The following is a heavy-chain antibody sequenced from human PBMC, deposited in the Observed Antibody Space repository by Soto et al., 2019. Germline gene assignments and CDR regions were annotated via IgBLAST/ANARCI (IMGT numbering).Heavy chain of an antibody. Sequence: GGPLRLSCPAAGFNFSSYGMHRVSKAPGKGLEWVAVISYDGSNKYYADSVKGRFTISRDNSKNTLYLQMNSLRAEDTAVYYCAKAHPDIVVVVAATGNGAFDIWGQGTMVTVSS. J-gene: IGHJ3*02. CDR2: ISYDGSNK. CDR1: GFNFSSYG. D-gene: IGHD2-15*01. CDR3: AKAHPDIVVVVAATGNGAFDI. V-gene: IGHV3-30*18.